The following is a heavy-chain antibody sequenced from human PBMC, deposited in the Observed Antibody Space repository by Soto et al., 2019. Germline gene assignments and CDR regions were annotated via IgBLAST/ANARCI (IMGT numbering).Heavy chain of an antibody. CDR3: ARARTLDYGVDTVYYYYGMDV. V-gene: IGHV4-59*01. J-gene: IGHJ6*02. Sequence: SETLSLTCTVSGGSISSYYWSWIRQPPGKGLEWIGYIYYSGSTNYNPSLKSRVTISVDTSKNQFSLKLSSVTAADTAVYYCARARTLDYGVDTVYYYYGMDVWGQGTTVTVSS. CDR2: IYYSGST. CDR1: GGSISSYY. D-gene: IGHD4-17*01.